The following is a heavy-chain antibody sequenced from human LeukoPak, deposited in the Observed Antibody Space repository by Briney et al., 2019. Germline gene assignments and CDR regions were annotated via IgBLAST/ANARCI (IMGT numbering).Heavy chain of an antibody. CDR2: IKHDGSEA. V-gene: IGHV3-7*01. Sequence: GGSLRLSCAASGFTFSSYWMSWVRQAPGKGLEWVANIKHDGSEAYYVASVKGRFTISKDNSKNTLYLQMNSLRAEDTAVYYCAKGGMRGEGGELSVDYWGQGTLVTVSS. CDR1: GFTFSSYW. CDR3: AKGGMRGEGGELSVDY. J-gene: IGHJ4*02. D-gene: IGHD2-21*01.